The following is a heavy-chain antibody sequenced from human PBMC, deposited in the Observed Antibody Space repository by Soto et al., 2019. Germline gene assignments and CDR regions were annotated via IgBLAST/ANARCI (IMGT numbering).Heavy chain of an antibody. CDR3: ARDASYYSLRSGYYPSRNGMDV. J-gene: IGHJ6*02. Sequence: QVQVVESGGGVVQPGRSLRLSCAASGFTFSSCGMHWVRQAPGKGLEWVSLIWYDGSKKSYGDSVKGRFTISRDNSRNTVYLQMNSLRADDTAVYYCARDASYYSLRSGYYPSRNGMDVWGQGTTVTVSS. CDR2: IWYDGSKK. V-gene: IGHV3-33*01. D-gene: IGHD3-3*01. CDR1: GFTFSSCG.